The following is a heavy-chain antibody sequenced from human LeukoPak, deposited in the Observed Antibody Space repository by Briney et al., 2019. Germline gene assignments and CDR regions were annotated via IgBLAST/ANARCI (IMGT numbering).Heavy chain of an antibody. J-gene: IGHJ3*02. CDR1: GFTFSSYW. Sequence: GGSLRLSCVASGFTFSSYWMHWVHQDPRKGLVWVSRINGDGRNINYADSVRGRFTISRDNAKNTLYLQMNTLRVEDTAVYYCTRDKDYGDYGAFDIWGQGTMVTVSS. V-gene: IGHV3-74*01. CDR2: INGDGRNI. CDR3: TRDKDYGDYGAFDI. D-gene: IGHD4-17*01.